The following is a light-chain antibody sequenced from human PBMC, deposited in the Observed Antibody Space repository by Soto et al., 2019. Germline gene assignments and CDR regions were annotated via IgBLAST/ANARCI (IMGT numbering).Light chain of an antibody. CDR3: QQRSNWPLNT. V-gene: IGKV3-11*01. CDR1: QSVSSY. CDR2: DAS. J-gene: IGKJ5*01. Sequence: EIILTQSPVTLSVSPGERATLSCRASQSVSSYLAWYQQKPGQAPRLLIYDASNRATGIPARFSGSGSGTDFTLTISSLEPEDFAVYYCQQRSNWPLNTFGQGTRLENK.